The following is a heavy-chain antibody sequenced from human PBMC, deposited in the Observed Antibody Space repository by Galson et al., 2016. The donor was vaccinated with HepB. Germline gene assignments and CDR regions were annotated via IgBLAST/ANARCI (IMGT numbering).Heavy chain of an antibody. CDR2: ISRGSSYI. Sequence: SLRLSCAASEFTFSTYGMHWVRQAPGKGLEWVSSISRGSSYIYYADSMKGRFTVSRDNAKNLLYLQMNSLRAEDTAVYYCAREPVRLDDLLTGPPKNPDYWGQGTLVTVSS. CDR1: EFTFSTYG. V-gene: IGHV3-21*06. CDR3: AREPVRLDDLLTGPPKNPDY. D-gene: IGHD3-9*01. J-gene: IGHJ4*02.